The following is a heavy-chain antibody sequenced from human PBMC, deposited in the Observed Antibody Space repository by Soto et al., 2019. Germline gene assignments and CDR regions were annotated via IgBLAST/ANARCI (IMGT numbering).Heavy chain of an antibody. V-gene: IGHV1-18*01. Sequence: QVQLVQSGAEVKKAGASVKVSCKASGYSFTSHGITWVRQAPGQGLEWMGWISPHNQKKHYAQRLQGRVTMTNDKSTSTTYLALESLTSDDTATYFCARTYCVSDSCNRDYCDSWGQGTLVSVSS. CDR3: ARTYCVSDSCNRDYCDS. CDR1: GYSFTSHG. CDR2: ISPHNQKK. D-gene: IGHD2-21*02. J-gene: IGHJ4*02.